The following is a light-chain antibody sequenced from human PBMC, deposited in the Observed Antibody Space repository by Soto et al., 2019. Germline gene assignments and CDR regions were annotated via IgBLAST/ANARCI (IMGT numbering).Light chain of an antibody. Sequence: DIEMTQSPSSLSASVRDTVTITCRASQSISVHLNCYQQKPGKVPKLLIYAASNLQSGVPSSFSGSGSETDFALTISSLQPEDFATYYCQQSYITPYTFGQGTKLQIK. V-gene: IGKV1-39*01. CDR2: AAS. CDR1: QSISVH. CDR3: QQSYITPYT. J-gene: IGKJ2*01.